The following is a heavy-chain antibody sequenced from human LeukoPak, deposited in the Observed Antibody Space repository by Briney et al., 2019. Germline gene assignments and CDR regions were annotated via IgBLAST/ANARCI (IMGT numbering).Heavy chain of an antibody. CDR1: GGSISSSSYY. J-gene: IGHJ5*02. Sequence: SETLALTCTVSGGSISSSSYYWGWIREPPGKGLEWIGSIYYSGSTYYNPSLKSRVTISVDTSKNQFSLKLSSVTAADTAVYYCARVGGVVAANSGTVWFDPWGQGTLVTVSS. CDR2: IYYSGST. V-gene: IGHV4-39*01. CDR3: ARVGGVVAANSGTVWFDP. D-gene: IGHD2-15*01.